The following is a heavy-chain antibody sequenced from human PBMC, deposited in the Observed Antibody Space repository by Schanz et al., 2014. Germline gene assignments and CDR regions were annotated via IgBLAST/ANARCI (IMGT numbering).Heavy chain of an antibody. D-gene: IGHD2-2*01. V-gene: IGHV3-7*01. CDR3: ERFQSPHQPFDY. CDR1: GFSFSDYG. J-gene: IGHJ4*02. CDR2: INQAASVQ. Sequence: VQLVESGGGVVQPGRSLRLSCAGSGFSFSDYGMHWVRQAPGRGLEWVAAINQAASVQYYVDSVKGRFTISRDNAKNSLYLQMNSLRAEDTAVYYCERFQSPHQPFDYWGQGTLVTVSS.